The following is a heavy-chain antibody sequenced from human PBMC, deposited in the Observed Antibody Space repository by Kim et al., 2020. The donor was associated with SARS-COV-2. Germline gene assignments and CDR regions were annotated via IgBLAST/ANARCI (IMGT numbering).Heavy chain of an antibody. CDR3: ARRSSSNFDWLQDAFDI. CDR1: GYSFTSYW. V-gene: IGHV5-51*01. Sequence: GESLKISCKGSGYSFTSYWIGWVRQMPGKGLEWMGIIYPGDSDTRYSPSFQGQVTISADKSISTAYLQWSSLKASDTAMYYCARRSSSNFDWLQDAFDIWGQGTMVTVSS. D-gene: IGHD3-9*01. CDR2: IYPGDSDT. J-gene: IGHJ3*02.